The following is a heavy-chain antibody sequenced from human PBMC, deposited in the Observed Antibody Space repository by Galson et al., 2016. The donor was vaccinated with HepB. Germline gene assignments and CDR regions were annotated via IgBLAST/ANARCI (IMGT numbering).Heavy chain of an antibody. D-gene: IGHD6-13*01. CDR3: VKESGYSTFRWLDA. J-gene: IGHJ5*02. Sequence: SLRLSCAASGFTFSNYLMSWVRQAPGKGLEWVAGITGNGENTYNIVSTKGRFTVSRENSKNTLYVQMNILRVEDQALYYFVKESGYSTFRWLDAWGQGILVTVSS. CDR1: GFTFSNYL. V-gene: IGHV3-23*01. CDR2: ITGNGENT.